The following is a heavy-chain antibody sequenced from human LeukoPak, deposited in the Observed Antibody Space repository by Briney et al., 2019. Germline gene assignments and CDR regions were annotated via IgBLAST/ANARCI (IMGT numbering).Heavy chain of an antibody. Sequence: ASVKVSCKASGYTFTGNYMHWVRQAPGQGLEWMGWIDPNRGGTDYAQKFLGRVTMTRDTSISTAYMELSRLKSDDTAIYYCARSANGGGDYWGQGTLVTVSS. CDR1: GYTFTGNY. V-gene: IGHV1-2*02. D-gene: IGHD2-8*01. J-gene: IGHJ4*02. CDR3: ARSANGGGDY. CDR2: IDPNRGGT.